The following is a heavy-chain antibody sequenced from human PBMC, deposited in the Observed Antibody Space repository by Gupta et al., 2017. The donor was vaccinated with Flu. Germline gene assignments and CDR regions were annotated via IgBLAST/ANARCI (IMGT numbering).Heavy chain of an antibody. V-gene: IGHV1-24*01. D-gene: IGHD3-16*01. CDR1: GNNLITELS. CDR3: ATYENSRRINGMYFDS. CDR2: FDPEDGET. J-gene: IGHJ4*02. Sequence: QVQLVQSGAEVRKPGASVRVSCQVSGNNLITELSMHWVRQAPGKGLEWMVGFDPEDGETIYAQRFQGRVTLTEDTSTATAYMELDNMGSEDTAVYYCATYENSRRINGMYFDSWGQGTLVTVSS.